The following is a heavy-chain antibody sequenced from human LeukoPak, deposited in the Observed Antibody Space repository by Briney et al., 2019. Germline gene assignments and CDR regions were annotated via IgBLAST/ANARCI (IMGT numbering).Heavy chain of an antibody. CDR1: GFTFSSYW. CDR3: AKDPRLLRFLEWLLPPSFDY. CDR2: INSDGSST. D-gene: IGHD3-3*01. V-gene: IGHV3-74*01. Sequence: PGGSLRLSCAASGFTFSSYWMHWVRQAPGKGLVWVSRINSDGSSTSYADSVKGRFTISRDNSKNTLYLQMNSLRAEDTAVYYCAKDPRLLRFLEWLLPPSFDYWGQGTLVTVSS. J-gene: IGHJ4*02.